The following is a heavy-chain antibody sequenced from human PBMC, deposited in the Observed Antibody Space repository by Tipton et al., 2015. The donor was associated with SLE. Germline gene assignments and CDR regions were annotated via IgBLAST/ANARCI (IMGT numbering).Heavy chain of an antibody. CDR2: IYTSGST. D-gene: IGHD3-16*01. V-gene: IGHV4-61*02. J-gene: IGHJ6*03. CDR3: AGGVSYYYYYYMDV. CDR1: GGSFSSGGYY. Sequence: TLSLTCTVSGGSFSSGGYYWSWIRQPAGKGLEWIGRIYTSGSTNYNPSLKSRVTISVDTSKNQFSLKLSSVTAADTAVYYCAGGVSYYYYYYMDVWGKGTTVTVSS.